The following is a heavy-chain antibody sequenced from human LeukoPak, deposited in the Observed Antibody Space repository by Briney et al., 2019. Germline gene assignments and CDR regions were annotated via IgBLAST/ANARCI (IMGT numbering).Heavy chain of an antibody. J-gene: IGHJ6*02. D-gene: IGHD1-14*01. CDR2: MNPNSGNT. V-gene: IGHV1-8*01. Sequence: ASVKVSCKASGCTFTSYDLHWVRQATGQGPEWMGWMNPNSGNTGYAQKFQGRATMTRNTSTSTAYMAVSSLRSEETAVYYCARRYISLYYYYGMDVWGQGTTVTVSS. CDR1: GCTFTSYD. CDR3: ARRYISLYYYYGMDV.